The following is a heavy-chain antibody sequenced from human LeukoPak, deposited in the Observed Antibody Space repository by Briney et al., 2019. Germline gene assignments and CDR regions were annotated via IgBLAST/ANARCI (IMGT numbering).Heavy chain of an antibody. D-gene: IGHD3-22*01. CDR3: ARGVGDSSGYRVDY. CDR1: GYTFTSYG. J-gene: IGHJ4*02. CDR2: MNPNSGNT. V-gene: IGHV1-8*02. Sequence: GASVKVSCKASGYTFTSYGISWVRQATGQGLEWMGWMNPNSGNTGYAQKFQGRVTMTRNTSISTAYMELSSLRSEDTAVYYCARGVGDSSGYRVDYWGQGTLVTVSS.